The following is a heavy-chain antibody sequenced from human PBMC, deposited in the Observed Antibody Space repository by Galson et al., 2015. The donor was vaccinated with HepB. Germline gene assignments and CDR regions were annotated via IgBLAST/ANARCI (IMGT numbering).Heavy chain of an antibody. CDR1: GFTFSDYY. Sequence: SLRLSCAASGFTFSDYYMSWIRRAPGKGLEWLSYISSSGNTIDYADSVKGRFTISRDNAKKSLFLQMNSLRAEDTAIYYCARGKDSNPDYDYIGGSYRGPMDVWGQGTTVTVSS. J-gene: IGHJ6*02. D-gene: IGHD3-16*02. CDR2: ISSSGNTI. CDR3: ARGKDSNPDYDYIGGSYRGPMDV. V-gene: IGHV3-11*01.